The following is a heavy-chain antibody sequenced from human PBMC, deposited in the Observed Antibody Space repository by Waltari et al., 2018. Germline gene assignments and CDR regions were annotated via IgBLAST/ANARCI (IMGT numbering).Heavy chain of an antibody. CDR1: GYSISSGGFY. CDR3: ARAQSGGYCFDF. V-gene: IGHV4-31*03. J-gene: IGHJ4*02. CDR2: MYYDGST. Sequence: QVQLQESGPGLLKPSQTLSLSCNVSGYSISSGGFYWGWVRQYPEKGLEGLAYMYYDGSTYYNPSLKSRLHISIDASNNQFSLQLRDVSAADTAIYFCARAQSGGYCFDFWGQGTLVTVSS. D-gene: IGHD2-21*01.